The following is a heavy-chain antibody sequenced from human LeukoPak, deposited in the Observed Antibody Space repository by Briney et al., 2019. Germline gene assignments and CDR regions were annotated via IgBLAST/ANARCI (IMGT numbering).Heavy chain of an antibody. CDR2: ISSSSSCI. J-gene: IGHJ4*02. CDR1: GFTFSSYS. V-gene: IGHV3-21*01. D-gene: IGHD3-22*01. Sequence: PGGSLRLSCAASGFTFSSYSMNWVRQAPGKGLEWVSSISSSSSCIYYADSVKGRFTISRDNAKNSLYLQMNSLRAEDTAVYYCARDLSYYDSSGYSHFDYWGQGTLVTVSS. CDR3: ARDLSYYDSSGYSHFDY.